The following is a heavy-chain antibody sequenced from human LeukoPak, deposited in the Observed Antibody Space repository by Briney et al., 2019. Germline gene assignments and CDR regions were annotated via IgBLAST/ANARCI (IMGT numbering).Heavy chain of an antibody. D-gene: IGHD5-24*01. J-gene: IGHJ5*02. V-gene: IGHV1-46*01. CDR2: INPTGGST. CDR1: GYTFTSNY. Sequence: AAVKVSCKASGYTFTSNYMHWVRQAPGQGLEWMGVINPTGGSTSYAHKFQGRITLTRDMSTSTDYLELSSLRSDDTAVYYCARDISVRDAAWWFNPWGQGTLVTVSS. CDR3: ARDISVRDAAWWFNP.